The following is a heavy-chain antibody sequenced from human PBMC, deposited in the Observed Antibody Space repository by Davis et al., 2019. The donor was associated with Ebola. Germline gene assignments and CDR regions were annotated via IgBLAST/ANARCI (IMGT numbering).Heavy chain of an antibody. CDR3: TRGYDILTGYPVHYGMDV. J-gene: IGHJ6*02. CDR1: GFTFGDYA. V-gene: IGHV3-49*04. D-gene: IGHD3-9*01. CDR2: IRSKAYGGTT. Sequence: PGGSLRLSCTASGFTFGDYAMSGVRQAPGKGLEWVGFIRSKAYGGTTEYAASVKGRFTISRDDSKSIAYLQMNSLKTEDTAVYYCTRGYDILTGYPVHYGMDVWGQGTTVTVSS.